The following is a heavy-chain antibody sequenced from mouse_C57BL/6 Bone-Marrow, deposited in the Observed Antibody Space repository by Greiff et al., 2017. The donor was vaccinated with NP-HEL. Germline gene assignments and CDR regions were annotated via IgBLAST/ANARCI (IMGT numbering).Heavy chain of an antibody. V-gene: IGHV1-62-2*01. CDR1: GYTFTEYT. Sequence: VQVVESGAELVKPGASVKLSCKASGYTFTEYTIHWVKQRSGQGLEWIGWFYPGSGSTKYNEKFKDKATLTADKSSSTVYMELSRLTSEDSAVYFCARHEVAGPYYDYVFAYWGQGTLVTVSA. CDR2: FYPGSGST. J-gene: IGHJ3*01. CDR3: ARHEVAGPYYDYVFAY. D-gene: IGHD2-4*01.